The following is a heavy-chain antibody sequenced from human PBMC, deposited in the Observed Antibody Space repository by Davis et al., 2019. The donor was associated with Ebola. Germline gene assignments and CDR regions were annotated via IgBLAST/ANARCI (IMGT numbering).Heavy chain of an antibody. V-gene: IGHV3-30*03. CDR1: GFTFSSYG. CDR3: SATVAHFDY. Sequence: PGGSLRLSCAASGFTFSSYGMHWVRQAPGKGLEWVAGISYDGSYKYFADSVMGRFTISRDNSKNTLYLQMNSLKTEDTAVYYCSATVAHFDYWGQGTLVTVSS. CDR2: ISYDGSYK. D-gene: IGHD6-19*01. J-gene: IGHJ4*02.